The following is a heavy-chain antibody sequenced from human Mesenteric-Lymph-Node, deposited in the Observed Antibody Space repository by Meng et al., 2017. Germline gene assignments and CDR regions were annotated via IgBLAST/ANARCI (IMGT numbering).Heavy chain of an antibody. J-gene: IGHJ5*02. CDR2: IYHGVNI. Sequence: QLQESGVGLSRPSQTLSLTCAVSGDSITSGDYSWTWIRQPPGKGLEWIGYIYHGVNIYYTPSLRSRVTISVDKSRNQFSLKLTSVSAADTAVYYCVRDTRRGGGWFDPWGQGTLVTVSS. V-gene: IGHV4-30-2*01. D-gene: IGHD3-10*01. CDR1: GDSITSGDYS. CDR3: VRDTRRGGGWFDP.